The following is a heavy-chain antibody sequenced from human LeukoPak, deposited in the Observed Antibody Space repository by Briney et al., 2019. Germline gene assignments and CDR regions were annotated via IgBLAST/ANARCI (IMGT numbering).Heavy chain of an antibody. J-gene: IGHJ6*02. Sequence: ASVKVSCKASGYTFTGYYMHWVRQAPGQGLEWMGWINPNSGGTNYAQKFQGRVTMTRDTSISTAYMELSRLRSDDTAVYYCARVSMVTHLTDYYYGMDVWGQGTTVTVSS. V-gene: IGHV1-2*02. CDR2: INPNSGGT. CDR1: GYTFTGYY. D-gene: IGHD2/OR15-2a*01. CDR3: ARVSMVTHLTDYYYGMDV.